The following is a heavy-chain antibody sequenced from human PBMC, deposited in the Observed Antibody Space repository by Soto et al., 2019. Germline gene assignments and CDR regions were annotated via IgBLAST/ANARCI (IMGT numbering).Heavy chain of an antibody. CDR1: GFSLSTSGVG. V-gene: IGHV2-5*01. J-gene: IGHJ5*02. CDR3: AHRRSTAPKNWFDP. CDR2: IHWNDDK. Sequence: SGPTLVNPTQTLTLTCTFSGFSLSTSGVGVGWIRQPPGKALEWLALIHWNDDKRYSPSLKSRPTITKDTSKNQVVLTMTNMDPVDTATYYCAHRRSTAPKNWFDPWGQGTRVTVSS.